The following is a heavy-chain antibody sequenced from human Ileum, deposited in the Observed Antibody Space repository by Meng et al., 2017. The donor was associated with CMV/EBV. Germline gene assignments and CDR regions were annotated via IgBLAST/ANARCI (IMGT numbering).Heavy chain of an antibody. CDR3: ARLQAWDWFDP. D-gene: IGHD4-11*01. V-gene: IGHV4-4*07. Sequence: QLQEAGPGVVKPSEALSLICSVSGGSINSFYWSWFWQPAGKGLEWIGRIYSSGIINYNPSLKSRVTVSVDTSKNQFSLKVNSVTAADTAVYYCARLQAWDWFDPWGQGTLVTVSS. CDR1: GGSINSFY. CDR2: IYSSGII. J-gene: IGHJ5*02.